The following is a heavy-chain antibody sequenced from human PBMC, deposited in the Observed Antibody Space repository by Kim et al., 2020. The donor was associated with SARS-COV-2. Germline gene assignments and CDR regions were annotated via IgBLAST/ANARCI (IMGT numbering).Heavy chain of an antibody. V-gene: IGHV3-33*06. J-gene: IGHJ4*02. D-gene: IGHD3-9*01. CDR3: AKDRGILTGYGDY. Sequence: YYARAVKCRFTITRDNSKNTLYLQMNSQRAEDAAVYYCAKDRGILTGYGDYWGQGTLVTVSS.